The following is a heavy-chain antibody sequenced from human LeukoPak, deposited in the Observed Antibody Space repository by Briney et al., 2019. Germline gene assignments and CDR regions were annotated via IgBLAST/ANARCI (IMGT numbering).Heavy chain of an antibody. J-gene: IGHJ4*02. CDR2: ISGGDDRT. CDR1: GFTFSNYA. CDR3: AKDRTSMNY. V-gene: IGHV3-23*01. D-gene: IGHD3-22*01. Sequence: PGGSLRLSCTASGFTFSNYAMGWVRQAPGKGLEWVSSISGGDDRTYYADSVKSRFTISRDNSKNTLYLQMNSLRAEDTALYYCAKDRTSMNYWGQGTLVTVSS.